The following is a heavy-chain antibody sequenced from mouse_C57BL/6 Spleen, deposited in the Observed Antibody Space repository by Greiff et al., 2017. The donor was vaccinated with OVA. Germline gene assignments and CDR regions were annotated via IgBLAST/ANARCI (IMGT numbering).Heavy chain of an antibody. J-gene: IGHJ4*01. CDR2: IYPGSGNT. CDR3: AREDYYGNSYAMDY. Sequence: LQESGAELVRPGASVKLSCKASGYTFTDYYINWVKQRPGQGLEWIARIYPGSGNTYYNEKFKGKATLTAEKSSSTAYMQLSSLTSEDSAVYFCAREDYYGNSYAMDYWGQGTSVTVSS. D-gene: IGHD2-1*01. V-gene: IGHV1-76*01. CDR1: GYTFTDYY.